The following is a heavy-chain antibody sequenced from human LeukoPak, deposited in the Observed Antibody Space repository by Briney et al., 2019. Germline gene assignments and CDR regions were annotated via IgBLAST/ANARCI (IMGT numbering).Heavy chain of an antibody. V-gene: IGHV4-34*01. CDR1: GGSFSGYY. D-gene: IGHD3-10*01. CDR3: ARGNTLVRGVINYYYHMDV. Sequence: SETLSLTCAVYGGSFSGYYWSWIRQPPGKGLEWIGEINHSGSTNYNPSLKSRVTISVDTSKNQFSLKLSSVTAADTAVYYCARGNTLVRGVINYYYHMDVWGKGTTVTVSS. CDR2: INHSGST. J-gene: IGHJ6*03.